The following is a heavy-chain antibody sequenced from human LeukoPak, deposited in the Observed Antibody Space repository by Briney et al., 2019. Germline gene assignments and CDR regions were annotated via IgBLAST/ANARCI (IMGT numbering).Heavy chain of an antibody. CDR3: ARVLNSGGYFQH. CDR1: GGSFSGYY. CDR2: INHSGST. V-gene: IGHV4-34*01. J-gene: IGHJ1*01. Sequence: PSETLSLTCAVYGGSFSGYYWSWIRQPPGKGLEWIGEINHSGSTNYNPSLKSRVTISVDTSKNQFSLKLSSVTAADTAVYYCARVLNSGGYFQHWGQGTLVTVSS. D-gene: IGHD3-10*02.